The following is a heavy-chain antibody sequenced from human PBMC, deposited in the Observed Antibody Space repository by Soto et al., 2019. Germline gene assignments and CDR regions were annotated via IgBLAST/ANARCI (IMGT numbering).Heavy chain of an antibody. D-gene: IGHD2-2*01. CDR3: ALDCRITSCYGQWDY. CDR2: IYYSGTT. V-gene: IGHV4-59*03. CDR1: GGSITNYY. J-gene: IGHJ4*02. Sequence: SSETLSLTCTVSGGSITNYYWSWVRQPPGKGLEWIGYIYYSGTTNYNPSLKSRVTISVDTSKNQFSLNLTSVTAADKAVYYCALDCRITSCYGQWDYWGQGTLVTVSS.